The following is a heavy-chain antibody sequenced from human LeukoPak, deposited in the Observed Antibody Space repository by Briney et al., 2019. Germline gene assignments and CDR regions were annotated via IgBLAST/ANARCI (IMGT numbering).Heavy chain of an antibody. J-gene: IGHJ4*02. CDR1: GFTVSSNS. V-gene: IGHV3-53*01. Sequence: GGSLRLSCTVSGFTVSSNSMSWVRQAPGKGLEWVSFIYSDNTHYSDSVKGRFTISRYNSKNTLYLQMNSLRAEDTAVYYCARRAGAYSHPYDYWGQGTLVTVSS. CDR2: IYSDNT. D-gene: IGHD4/OR15-4a*01. CDR3: ARRAGAYSHPYDY.